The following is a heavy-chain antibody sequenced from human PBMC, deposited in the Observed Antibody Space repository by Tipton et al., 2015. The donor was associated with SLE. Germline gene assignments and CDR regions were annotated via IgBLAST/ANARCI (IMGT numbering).Heavy chain of an antibody. CDR3: AREARPYYYYYYMDV. V-gene: IGHV4-59*12. Sequence: TLSLTCSVSGGSISSNSWIWIRQPPGKGLDWIGYISYGGGTNYNPSLKSRVTISVDTAKNQFSLKLTSVTAADTAVYYCAREARPYYYYYYMDVWGKGTTVTVSS. CDR1: GGSISSNS. J-gene: IGHJ6*03. CDR2: ISYGGGT.